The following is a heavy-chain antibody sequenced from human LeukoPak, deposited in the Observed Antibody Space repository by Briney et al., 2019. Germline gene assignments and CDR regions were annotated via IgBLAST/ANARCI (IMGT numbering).Heavy chain of an antibody. J-gene: IGHJ5*02. CDR2: IYTSGST. Sequence: SETLSLTCTVSGGSISSSSYSWSWIRQPAGKGLEWIGRIYTSGSTNYNPSLKSRVTISVDTSKNQSSLKLSSVTAADTAVYYCAREKIGYYDGSGRGWFDPWGRGTLVTVSS. CDR1: GGSISSSSYS. D-gene: IGHD3-22*01. V-gene: IGHV4-61*02. CDR3: AREKIGYYDGSGRGWFDP.